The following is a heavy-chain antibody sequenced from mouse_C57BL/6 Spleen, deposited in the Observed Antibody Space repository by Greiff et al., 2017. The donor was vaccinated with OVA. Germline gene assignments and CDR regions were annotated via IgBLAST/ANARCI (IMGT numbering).Heavy chain of an antibody. V-gene: IGHV1-80*01. CDR1: GYAFSSYW. J-gene: IGHJ3*01. Sequence: VQGVESGAELVKPGASVKISCKASGYAFSSYWMNWVKQRPGKGLEWIGQIYPGDGDTNYNGKFKGKATLTADKSSSTAYMQLSSLTSEDSAVYFCARGGLRGFAYWGQGTLVTVSA. D-gene: IGHD2-4*01. CDR3: ARGGLRGFAY. CDR2: IYPGDGDT.